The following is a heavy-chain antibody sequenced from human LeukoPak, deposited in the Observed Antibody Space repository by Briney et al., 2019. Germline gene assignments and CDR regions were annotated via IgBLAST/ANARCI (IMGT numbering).Heavy chain of an antibody. V-gene: IGHV4-34*01. J-gene: IGHJ6*02. D-gene: IGHD6-13*01. Sequence: PSETLSLTCAVYGGSFSGYYWSWIRQPPGKGLEWIGEINHSGSTNYNPSLKSRVTISVDTSKNQFSLKLSSVTAADTAVYYCARAGVVAAEGYYYYGMDVWGQGTKVTVSS. CDR2: INHSGST. CDR1: GGSFSGYY. CDR3: ARAGVVAAEGYYYYGMDV.